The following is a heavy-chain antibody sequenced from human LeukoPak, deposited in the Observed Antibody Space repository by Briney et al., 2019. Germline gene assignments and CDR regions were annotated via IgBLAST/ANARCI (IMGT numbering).Heavy chain of an antibody. J-gene: IGHJ6*02. CDR1: GGTFSSYT. CDR3: ARGKMVTRGMDV. CDR2: IIPILGIA. D-gene: IGHD4-23*01. V-gene: IGHV1-69*02. Sequence: SVKVSCKASGGTFSSYTISWVRQASGQGLEWMGRIIPILGIANYAQKFQGRVTITADKSTSTAYMELSSLRSEDTAVYYCARGKMVTRGMDVWGQGTTVTVSS.